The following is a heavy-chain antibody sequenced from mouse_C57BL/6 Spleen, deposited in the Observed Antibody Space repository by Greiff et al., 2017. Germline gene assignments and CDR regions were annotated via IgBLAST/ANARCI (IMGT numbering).Heavy chain of an antibody. V-gene: IGHV2-5*01. CDR2: IWRGGST. CDR3: AKPPLLDYAMDY. D-gene: IGHD2-3*01. CDR1: GFSLTSYG. Sequence: QVQLQQSGPGLVQPSQSLSITCTASGFSLTSYGVHWVRQSPGKGLEWLGVIWRGGSTDYNAAFMSRLSITKDNTKSQVFFKMNSLQADDTAIYYCAKPPLLDYAMDYWGQGTSVTVSS. J-gene: IGHJ4*01.